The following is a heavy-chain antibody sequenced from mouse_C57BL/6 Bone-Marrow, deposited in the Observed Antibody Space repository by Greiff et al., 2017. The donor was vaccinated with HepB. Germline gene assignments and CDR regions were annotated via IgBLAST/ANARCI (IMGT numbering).Heavy chain of an antibody. D-gene: IGHD1-1*01. CDR1: GFTFSSYA. J-gene: IGHJ4*01. CDR2: ISDGGSYT. CDR3: ARDEVLRGAMDY. Sequence: EVKLQESGGGLVKPGGSLKLSCAASGFTFSSYAMSWVRQTPEKRLEWVATISDGGSYTYYPDNVKGRFTISRDNAKNNLYLQMSHLKSEDTAMYYCARDEVLRGAMDYWGQGTSVTVSS. V-gene: IGHV5-4*01.